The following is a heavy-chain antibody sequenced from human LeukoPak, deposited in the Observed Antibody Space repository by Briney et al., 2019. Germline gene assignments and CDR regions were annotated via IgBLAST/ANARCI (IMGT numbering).Heavy chain of an antibody. J-gene: IGHJ4*02. CDR2: ITASGDST. Sequence: GESLRLSCAASGFTFSNYVMIWVRQAPGKGLEWVSGITASGDSTYYGDSVKGRFTMSRDNSKNTVYLQMNSLRVDDTAVYFCARRDIVVVVSASDYWGQGTLVTVSS. V-gene: IGHV3-23*01. CDR3: ARRDIVVVVSASDY. CDR1: GFTFSNYV. D-gene: IGHD2-15*01.